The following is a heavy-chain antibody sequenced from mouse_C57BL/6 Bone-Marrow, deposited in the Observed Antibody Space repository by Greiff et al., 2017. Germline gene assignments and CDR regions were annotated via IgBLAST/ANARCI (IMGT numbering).Heavy chain of an antibody. CDR3: ARSNGSSYLDWYFDV. Sequence: VQLQQPGAELVKPGASVKMSCKASGYTFTSYWITWVKQRPGQGLEWIGDIYPGSGSTNYNEKFKSKATLTVDTSSSTAYMQLSSLTSEDSAVYYCARSNGSSYLDWYFDVWGTGTTVTVSS. D-gene: IGHD1-1*01. J-gene: IGHJ1*03. CDR1: GYTFTSYW. CDR2: IYPGSGST. V-gene: IGHV1-55*01.